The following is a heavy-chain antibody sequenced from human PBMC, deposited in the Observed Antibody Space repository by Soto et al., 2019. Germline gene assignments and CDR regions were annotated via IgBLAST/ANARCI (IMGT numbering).Heavy chain of an antibody. CDR1: GYTFANSW. J-gene: IGHJ6*02. CDR3: ARHGVVVAAKQPPYYHYGMDV. V-gene: IGHV5-51*01. CDR2: IYPGDSDT. Sequence: PGESLKISCKGSGYTFANSWIAWVRQMPGKGLEWMGIIYPGDSDTRYSPSFQGQVTISADKSISTAYLQWSSLKASDTAMYYCARHGVVVAAKQPPYYHYGMDVWGQGTTVTVSS. D-gene: IGHD2-15*01.